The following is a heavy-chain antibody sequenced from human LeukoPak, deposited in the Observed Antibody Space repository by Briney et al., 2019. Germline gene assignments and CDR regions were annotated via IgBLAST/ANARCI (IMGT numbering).Heavy chain of an antibody. D-gene: IGHD5-18*01. CDR2: IYYSRST. V-gene: IGHV4-39*07. Sequence: PSETLSLTCTVSGGSISSSSYYWGWIRQPPGKGLEWIGSIYYSRSTYYNPSLKSRVTISVDTSKNQFSLKLSSVTAADTAVYYCARDPNGPQLWIDYWGQGTLVTVSS. CDR3: ARDPNGPQLWIDY. CDR1: GGSISSSSYY. J-gene: IGHJ4*02.